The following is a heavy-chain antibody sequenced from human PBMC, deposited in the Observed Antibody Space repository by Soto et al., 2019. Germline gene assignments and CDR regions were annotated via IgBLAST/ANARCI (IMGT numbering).Heavy chain of an antibody. J-gene: IGHJ4*02. V-gene: IGHV1-24*01. Sequence: ASVKVSCKVSGYTLTELSMHWVRQAPGKGLEWMGGFDPDDGETIYAQKFQGRVTMTEDTSTDTAYMELSSLRSEDTAVYYCATDFSYYDFWSGPPADNWGQGTLVTVSS. CDR2: FDPDDGET. D-gene: IGHD3-3*01. CDR3: ATDFSYYDFWSGPPADN. CDR1: GYTLTELS.